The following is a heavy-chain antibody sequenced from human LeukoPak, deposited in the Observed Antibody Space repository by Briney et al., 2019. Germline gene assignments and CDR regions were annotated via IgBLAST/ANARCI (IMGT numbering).Heavy chain of an antibody. CDR1: GYSFTRYY. Sequence: SVKVSCKASGYSFTRYYMHWVRQAPGQGLEWMGIINPSGGSTNYAQKFQGRVTMTRDTSTSTVYMELSSLRSEDTAVYYCAGDYDSSGYFDYWGQGTLVAVSS. CDR2: INPSGGST. D-gene: IGHD3-22*01. CDR3: AGDYDSSGYFDY. J-gene: IGHJ4*02. V-gene: IGHV1-46*01.